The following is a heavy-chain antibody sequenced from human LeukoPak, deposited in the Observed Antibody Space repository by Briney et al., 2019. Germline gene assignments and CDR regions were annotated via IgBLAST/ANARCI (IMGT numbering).Heavy chain of an antibody. J-gene: IGHJ4*02. CDR1: GLTFSSYG. D-gene: IGHD6-13*01. CDR2: IRYDGSNK. V-gene: IGHV3-30*02. Sequence: GGSLRLSCAASGLTFSSYGMHWVRQAPGKGLEWVAFIRYDGSNKYYADSVKGRFTISRDNSKNTLYLQMNSLGAEDTAVYYCAKDISSSWYGDYFDYWGQGTLVTVSS. CDR3: AKDISSSWYGDYFDY.